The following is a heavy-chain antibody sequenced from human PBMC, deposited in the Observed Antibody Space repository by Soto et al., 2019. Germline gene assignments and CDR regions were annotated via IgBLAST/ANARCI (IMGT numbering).Heavy chain of an antibody. D-gene: IGHD3-3*01. Sequence: DEQLVESGGGSLRPGESLRLSCAASGFSFRNYAMTWVRQSPGKGLEWVSLISSGGGTTNYADSVKGRFSISRDNSQNMLYLQMNGLRGEDTALYYCAKLKGGLGRFYGMDAWGQGTMVIVSS. V-gene: IGHV3-23*04. J-gene: IGHJ6*01. CDR2: ISSGGGTT. CDR1: GFSFRNYA. CDR3: AKLKGGLGRFYGMDA.